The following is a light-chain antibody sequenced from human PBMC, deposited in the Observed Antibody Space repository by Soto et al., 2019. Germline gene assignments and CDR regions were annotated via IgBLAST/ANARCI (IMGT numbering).Light chain of an antibody. CDR1: QSISSW. CDR2: KAS. Sequence: DIQMTQSPSTLSASVGDRVTITCRASQSISSWLAWYQQKPGKAPKLLIYKASSLESGVPSRFSGSGSGTELTLTISSLQPDDFATYYCQQYNSYSLIFGGGTKVEIK. J-gene: IGKJ4*01. CDR3: QQYNSYSLI. V-gene: IGKV1-5*03.